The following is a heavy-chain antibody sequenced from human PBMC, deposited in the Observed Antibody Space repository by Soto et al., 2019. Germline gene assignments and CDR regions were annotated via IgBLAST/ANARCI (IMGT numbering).Heavy chain of an antibody. V-gene: IGHV4-4*02. D-gene: IGHD3-22*01. J-gene: IGHJ6*02. CDR2: IYHSGST. Sequence: NPSETLSLTXAVSGGSISSSNWWSWVRQPPGKGLEWIGEIYHSGSTNYNPSLKSRVTISVDKSKNQFSLKLSSVTAADTAVYYRARDRLLNSSGYWDQYGMDVWGQGTTVTVSS. CDR3: ARDRLLNSSGYWDQYGMDV. CDR1: GGSISSSNW.